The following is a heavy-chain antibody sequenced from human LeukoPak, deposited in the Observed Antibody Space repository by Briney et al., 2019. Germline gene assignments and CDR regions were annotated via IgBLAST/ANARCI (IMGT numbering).Heavy chain of an antibody. V-gene: IGHV4-30-4*01. CDR2: IYYSGST. CDR3: ARGSLPHWFDP. CDR1: GGSISSGDYY. Sequence: SETLSLTCTVSGGSISSGDYYWSWIRQPPGKGLEWIGYIYYSGSTYYNPSPKSRVTISVDTSKNQFSLKLSSVTAADTAVYYCARGSLPHWFDPWGQGTLVTVSS. J-gene: IGHJ5*02. D-gene: IGHD4-17*01.